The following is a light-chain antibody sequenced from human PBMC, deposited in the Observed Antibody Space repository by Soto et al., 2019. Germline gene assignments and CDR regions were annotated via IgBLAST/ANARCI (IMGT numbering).Light chain of an antibody. J-gene: IGKJ5*01. CDR2: DAS. CDR3: HQYNKWPPIT. Sequence: EMVLTQSPGTLSLSPGERATLSCRASQGVSSSYLAWYQQKPGQAPRLLIYDASTRAAGVPARFSGSGSGTEFTLTISNLQSEDFAVYYCHQYNKWPPITFGQGTRLEIK. CDR1: QGVSSSY. V-gene: IGKV3-15*01.